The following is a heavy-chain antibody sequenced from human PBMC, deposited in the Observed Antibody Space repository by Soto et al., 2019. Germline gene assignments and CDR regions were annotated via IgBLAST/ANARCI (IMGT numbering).Heavy chain of an antibody. J-gene: IGHJ6*02. CDR1: GGTFIRHT. CDR3: ARVGGNCRSSSCGMDV. CDR2: ILPIFGAV. D-gene: IGHD2-2*01. V-gene: IGHV1-69*06. Sequence: ASVKVSCKASGGTFIRHTLSWVRQAPGQGLEWMGGILPIFGAVNYAQKFRDRVTITADKSTSIAYMELSSLRSEDTAIYYCARVGGNCRSSSCGMDVWGQGTTVTVSS.